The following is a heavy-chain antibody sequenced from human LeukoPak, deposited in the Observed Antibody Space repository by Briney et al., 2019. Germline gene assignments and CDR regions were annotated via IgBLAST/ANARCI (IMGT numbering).Heavy chain of an antibody. CDR1: GFTFGDYA. Sequence: PGRSLRLSCTASGFTFGDYAMSWVRQAPGKGLEWVGFIRSKAYGGTTEYAASVKGRFTISRDDSKSIAYLQMNSLRAEDTAVYYCARGDGPSITMIVQGADYWGQGTLVTVSS. D-gene: IGHD3-22*01. J-gene: IGHJ4*02. CDR2: IRSKAYGGTT. CDR3: ARGDGPSITMIVQGADY. V-gene: IGHV3-49*04.